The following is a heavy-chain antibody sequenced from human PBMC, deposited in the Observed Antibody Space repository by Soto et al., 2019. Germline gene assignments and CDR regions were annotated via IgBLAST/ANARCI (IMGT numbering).Heavy chain of an antibody. V-gene: IGHV1-69*12. Sequence: QVQLVQSGAEVKKPGSSVKVSCKASGGTFSSYAISWVRQAPGQGLEWMGGIIPIFGTANYAQKFQGRVTMXXDXSXXTADMELSSLRSEDTAVYYCARDPPDYGDQYYFDYWGQGTLVTVSS. CDR3: ARDPPDYGDQYYFDY. CDR2: IIPIFGTA. CDR1: GGTFSSYA. J-gene: IGHJ4*02. D-gene: IGHD4-17*01.